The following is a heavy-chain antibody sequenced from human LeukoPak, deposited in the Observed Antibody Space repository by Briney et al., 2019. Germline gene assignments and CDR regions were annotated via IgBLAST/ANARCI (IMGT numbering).Heavy chain of an antibody. V-gene: IGHV3-30*02. J-gene: IGHJ4*02. CDR3: VRDMGYYDKV. CDR1: GFTFSSYG. Sequence: QSGGSLRLSCAASGFTFSSYGMHWVRQAPGKGLEWVAFIRYDGSNKYYADSVKGRFTISRDNSKNTLYLQMNSLRAEDKAVYYCVRDMGYYDKVWGQGTLVTVSS. CDR2: IRYDGSNK. D-gene: IGHD3-22*01.